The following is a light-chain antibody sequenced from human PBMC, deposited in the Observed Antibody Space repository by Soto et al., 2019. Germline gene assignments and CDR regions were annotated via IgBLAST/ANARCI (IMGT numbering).Light chain of an antibody. Sequence: DIQVTQSPSSLSASVGDRVSITCQANQDIQNYLNWYQHKPGEAPKLLIFDAVYLETGVPSRFSGTGSGTAFTLSISSLEPEDVATYYCQEFEGVPPHTFGGGTKVEIQ. J-gene: IGKJ4*01. CDR1: QDIQNY. CDR2: DAV. V-gene: IGKV1-33*01. CDR3: QEFEGVPPHT.